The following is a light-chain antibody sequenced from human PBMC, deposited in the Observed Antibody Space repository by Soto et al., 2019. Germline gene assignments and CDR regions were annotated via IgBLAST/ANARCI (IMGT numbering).Light chain of an antibody. CDR3: QQYGSSPLT. J-gene: IGKJ3*01. Sequence: IQLTQSPSSLSASVGNGVTITCRASQGISNFLAWYQQKPGKATKLLIYAASTLQSGVPSRFSGSGSGTDFTLTISRLEPEDFAVYSCQQYGSSPLTFGPGTKLDIK. V-gene: IGKV1-9*01. CDR2: AAS. CDR1: QGISNF.